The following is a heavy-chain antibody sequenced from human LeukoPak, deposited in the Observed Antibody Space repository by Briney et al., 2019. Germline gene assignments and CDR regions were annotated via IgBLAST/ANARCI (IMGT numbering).Heavy chain of an antibody. V-gene: IGHV3-43*01. CDR2: ISWDGGST. CDR1: GFTFDDYT. J-gene: IGHJ4*02. Sequence: GGSLRLSCAASGFTFDDYTMHWVRQAPGKGLEWVSLISWDGGSTYYADSVKGRFTISRDNSKNSLYLQMNSLRTEDTALYYCAIMYSSLNYFDYWGQGTLVTVSS. D-gene: IGHD6-6*01. CDR3: AIMYSSLNYFDY.